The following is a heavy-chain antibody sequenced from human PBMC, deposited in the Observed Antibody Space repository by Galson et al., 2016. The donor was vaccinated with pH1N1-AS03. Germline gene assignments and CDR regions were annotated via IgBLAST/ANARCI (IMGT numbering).Heavy chain of an antibody. Sequence: LRLSCAASGFTFRTFSIYWVRQAPGKGLEYVSGISDNGINTYYADPVKARFTISRDKSKNTVYLQMSSLRTEDTAVYYCIKEGDRLQSRRSDAFDIWGRGTMVTVSS. CDR1: GFTFRTFS. CDR3: IKEGDRLQSRRSDAFDI. V-gene: IGHV3-64D*06. J-gene: IGHJ3*02. D-gene: IGHD3-9*01. CDR2: ISDNGINT.